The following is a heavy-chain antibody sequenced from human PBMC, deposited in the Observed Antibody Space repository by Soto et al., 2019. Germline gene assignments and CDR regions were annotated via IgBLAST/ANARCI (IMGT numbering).Heavy chain of an antibody. Sequence: SETLSLTCTVSSGSISSSSYYWGWIRQPPGKGLEWIGSIYYSGSTYYNPSLKSRVTISVDTSKNQFSLKLSSVTAADTAVYYCARDWYYYYYMDVWGKGTTVTVSS. CDR3: ARDWYYYYYMDV. J-gene: IGHJ6*03. V-gene: IGHV4-39*02. CDR1: SGSISSSSYY. CDR2: IYYSGST.